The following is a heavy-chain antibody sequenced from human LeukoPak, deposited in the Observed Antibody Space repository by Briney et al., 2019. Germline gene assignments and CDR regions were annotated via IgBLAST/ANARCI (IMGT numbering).Heavy chain of an antibody. CDR1: AGTFSSYA. CDR2: IIPMFGTA. Sequence: ASVKVSCKASAGTFSSYAISWVRQAPGQGLEWRGGIIPMFGTANYTQKVQGRVTMTTDTSTSTAYMELRSLRSDDTAVYYCARGMEPYYYMDVWGKGTTVTVSS. J-gene: IGHJ6*03. V-gene: IGHV1-69*05. CDR3: ARGMEPYYYMDV. D-gene: IGHD1-26*01.